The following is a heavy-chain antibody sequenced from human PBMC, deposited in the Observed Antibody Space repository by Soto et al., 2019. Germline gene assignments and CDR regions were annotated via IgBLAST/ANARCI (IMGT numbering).Heavy chain of an antibody. V-gene: IGHV1-2*02. D-gene: IGHD2-2*02. CDR3: ARVGDCSSTSCYTNYYYYGMDV. Sequence: ASVKVSCKASGYTFTGYYMHWVRQAPGQGLEWMGWINPNSGGTNYAQKFQGRVTMTRDTSISTAYMELSRLRSDDTAVYYCARVGDCSSTSCYTNYYYYGMDVWGQGTTGTVS. CDR1: GYTFTGYY. J-gene: IGHJ6*02. CDR2: INPNSGGT.